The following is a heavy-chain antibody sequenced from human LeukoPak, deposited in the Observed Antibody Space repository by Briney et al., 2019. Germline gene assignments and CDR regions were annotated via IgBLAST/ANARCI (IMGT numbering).Heavy chain of an antibody. CDR2: IYYSGST. V-gene: IGHV4-30-4*01. CDR3: SSGSSGGDAFDI. D-gene: IGHD3-10*01. CDR1: GGSISSCDYY. Sequence: SETLSLTCTVSGGSISSCDYYWSWIRQPPGKGLEWIGYIYYSGSTYYNPSLKSRVTISVDTSKNQFSLKLSSVTAADTAVYYCSSGSSGGDAFDIWGQGTMVTVSS. J-gene: IGHJ3*02.